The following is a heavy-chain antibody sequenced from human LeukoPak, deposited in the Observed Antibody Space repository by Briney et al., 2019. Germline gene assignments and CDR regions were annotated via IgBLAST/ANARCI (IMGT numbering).Heavy chain of an antibody. V-gene: IGHV3-21*01. Sequence: GGSLRLSCAGSGFNFSSYSMSWVRQAPWKGLEFVSFISSSSSFIYYADSVKGRFTISRDNAKKSLSLQMNSLRADDTAVYYCARGYSSSWYLDWGQGTLVTVSS. D-gene: IGHD6-13*01. J-gene: IGHJ4*02. CDR2: ISSSSSFI. CDR3: ARGYSSSWYLD. CDR1: GFNFSSYS.